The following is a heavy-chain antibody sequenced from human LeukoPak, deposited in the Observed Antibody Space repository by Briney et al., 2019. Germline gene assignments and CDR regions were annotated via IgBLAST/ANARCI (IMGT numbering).Heavy chain of an antibody. J-gene: IGHJ4*02. Sequence: QPGRSLRLSSAASGFTFSSYGMHWVRQAPGKGLEWVAVISYDGSNKYYADSVKGRFTISRDNSKNTLYLQMDSLRAEDTAVYYCAKAGYSSSWYQTGWGGYFDYWGQGTLVTVSS. CDR1: GFTFSSYG. CDR2: ISYDGSNK. V-gene: IGHV3-30*18. CDR3: AKAGYSSSWYQTGWGGYFDY. D-gene: IGHD6-13*01.